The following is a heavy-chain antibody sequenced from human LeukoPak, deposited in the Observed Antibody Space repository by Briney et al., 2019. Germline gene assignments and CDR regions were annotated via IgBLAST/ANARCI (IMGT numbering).Heavy chain of an antibody. D-gene: IGHD3-3*01. CDR1: GYTFTNNG. CDR2: ISTYNGNT. J-gene: IGHJ4*02. Sequence: ASVKVSCKASGYTFTNNGITWVRQAPGQGLEWMGWISTYNGNTDYAQGLQDRVIMTTDTSTRTAYMELRSLRSDDTAVYYCARGGIRFLESSTVDYWGQGTLVTVSS. V-gene: IGHV1-18*01. CDR3: ARGGIRFLESSTVDY.